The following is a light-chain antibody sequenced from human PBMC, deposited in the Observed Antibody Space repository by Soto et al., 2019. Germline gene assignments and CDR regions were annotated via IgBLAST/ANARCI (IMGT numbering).Light chain of an antibody. Sequence: HSALTQPRSVSGSPGQSVTISCTGTSSDVGGYDYVSWYQQHPDKAPKLMIYDVNKRPSGVPDRFSGSKSGNTASLTISGLQAEDEADYYCCSYAGSYTYAFGTGTKVTVL. V-gene: IGLV2-11*01. J-gene: IGLJ1*01. CDR3: CSYAGSYTYA. CDR1: SSDVGGYDY. CDR2: DVN.